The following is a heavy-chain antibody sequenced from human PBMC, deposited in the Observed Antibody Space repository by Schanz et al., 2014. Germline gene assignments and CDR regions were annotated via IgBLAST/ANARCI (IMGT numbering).Heavy chain of an antibody. CDR1: GFISSDNF. CDR3: ARLSAASHDSAFDF. CDR2: IRKKVDSYRT. V-gene: IGHV3-72*01. Sequence: EVHLVESGGALVQLGGSLRFSCEAPGFISSDNFLDGAGKAPGKGLEWVGRIRKKVDSYRTECAASVKGRFTFSREESKNSLFLQMNSLTTDDTAVYYCARLSAASHDSAFDFWGQGTTVIVSA. D-gene: IGHD1-26*01. J-gene: IGHJ3*01.